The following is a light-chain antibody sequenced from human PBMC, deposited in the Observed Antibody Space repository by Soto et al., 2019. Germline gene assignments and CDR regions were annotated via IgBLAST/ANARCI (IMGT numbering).Light chain of an antibody. J-gene: IGLJ3*02. Sequence: QSALTQPASVSGSPGQSITISCTGTSSDVGGYNYVSWYQQHPGKAPKLMIYDVSNRPSGVSVRFSGSKSGNTASLTISGLQTEDEADYYCSSYTSSFTRVFGGGTKLTVL. CDR1: SSDVGGYNY. V-gene: IGLV2-14*01. CDR2: DVS. CDR3: SSYTSSFTRV.